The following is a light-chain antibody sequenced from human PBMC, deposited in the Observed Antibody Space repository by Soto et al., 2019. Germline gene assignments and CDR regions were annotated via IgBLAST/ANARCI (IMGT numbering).Light chain of an antibody. Sequence: DIQMTQSPSSLSASVGDRVTITCRASQGISNYLAWYQQKPGRVPKLLIYATSTLQSGVPSRFSGSGSGTDFTLTISSLQPEDVATYYCQKYKSAPPLTFGGGTKVEIK. CDR2: ATS. V-gene: IGKV1-27*01. J-gene: IGKJ4*01. CDR1: QGISNY. CDR3: QKYKSAPPLT.